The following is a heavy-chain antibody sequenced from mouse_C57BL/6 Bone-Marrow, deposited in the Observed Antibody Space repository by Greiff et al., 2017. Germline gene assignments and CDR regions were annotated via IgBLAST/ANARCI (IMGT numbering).Heavy chain of an antibody. Sequence: EVQLVESGGGLVKPGGSLKLSCAASGFTFSSYAMSWVRQTPEKRLEWVATISDGGSYTYYPDNVKGRFTISRDNAKNNLYLHMSHLKSEDTAMYYCARGYYGSSYDYAMDYWGQGTSVTVSS. CDR1: GFTFSSYA. CDR2: ISDGGSYT. V-gene: IGHV5-4*01. D-gene: IGHD1-1*01. CDR3: ARGYYGSSYDYAMDY. J-gene: IGHJ4*01.